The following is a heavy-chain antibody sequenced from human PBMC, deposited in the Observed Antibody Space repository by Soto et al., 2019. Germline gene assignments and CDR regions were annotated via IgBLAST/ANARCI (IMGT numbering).Heavy chain of an antibody. CDR3: ARGRYGDY. CDR2: LSAHNGNT. V-gene: IGHV1-18*01. D-gene: IGHD1-1*01. Sequence: QGHLVQSGAEVKKPGASVKVSCKASGYTFTSYGITWVRQAPGQGLEWMGWLSAHNGNTDYAQKLQGRVIVTRDTSTSTAYMELRSLSSDDTAVYYCARGRYGDYWGQGALVTVSS. CDR1: GYTFTSYG. J-gene: IGHJ4*02.